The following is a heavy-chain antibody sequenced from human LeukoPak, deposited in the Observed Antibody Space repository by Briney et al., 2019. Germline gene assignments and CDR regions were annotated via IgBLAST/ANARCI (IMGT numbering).Heavy chain of an antibody. J-gene: IGHJ4*02. CDR2: ISYNGRT. Sequence: SETLSLTCTVSGGSFTSGTYYWSWIRQPPGKGLEWIGYISYNGRTNYSPSLKSRVTISVDTSKNQFSLKLTSVTAADTAAYYCAGVSSGTYYLNFWGQGTLVTVSS. D-gene: IGHD1-26*01. CDR3: AGVSSGTYYLNF. V-gene: IGHV4-61*01. CDR1: GGSFTSGTYY.